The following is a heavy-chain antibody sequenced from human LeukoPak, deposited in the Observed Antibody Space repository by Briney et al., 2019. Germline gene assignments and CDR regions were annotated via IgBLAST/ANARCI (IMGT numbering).Heavy chain of an antibody. CDR3: ARGIVGAPWDY. CDR1: GGSISSGGYY. J-gene: IGHJ4*02. V-gene: IGHV4-30-2*01. D-gene: IGHD1-26*01. CDR2: IYHSGST. Sequence: SETLSLTCTVSGGSISSGGYYWSWIRQPPGKGLEWIGYIYHSGSTYYNPSLKSRVAISVDRSKNQFSLKLSSVTAADTAVYYCARGIVGAPWDYWGQGTLVTVSS.